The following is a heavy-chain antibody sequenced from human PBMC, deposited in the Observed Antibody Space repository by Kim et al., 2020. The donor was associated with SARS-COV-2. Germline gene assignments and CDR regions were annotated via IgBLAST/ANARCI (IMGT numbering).Heavy chain of an antibody. CDR1: GFTFSSYA. CDR3: ANPIAARPYYYYGMDV. Sequence: GGSLRLSCAASGFTFSSYAMSWVRQAPGKGLEWVSSISGSGSNTYYAYSVKGRFTISRDNSKNTLYLQMNSLRAEDTAVYYCANPIAARPYYYYGMDVWGQGTTVTVSS. J-gene: IGHJ6*02. D-gene: IGHD6-6*01. V-gene: IGHV3-23*01. CDR2: ISGSGSNT.